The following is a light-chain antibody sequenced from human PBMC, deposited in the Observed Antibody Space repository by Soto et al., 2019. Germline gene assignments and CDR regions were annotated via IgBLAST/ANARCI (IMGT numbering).Light chain of an antibody. CDR3: QQYTNWPPLT. CDR2: GAS. J-gene: IGKJ4*01. CDR1: QSVSIN. V-gene: IGKV3-15*01. Sequence: EIVMTQSPATLSVSLGESATLSCRASQSVSINLAWYQQKPGQAPRLLVYGASTRATGIPARFNGSGSGTDFTLNTRSLQSEDFPVYYCQQYTNWPPLTLRGEPKVEIK.